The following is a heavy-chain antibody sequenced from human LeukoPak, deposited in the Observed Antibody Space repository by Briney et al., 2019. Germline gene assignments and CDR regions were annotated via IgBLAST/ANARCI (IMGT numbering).Heavy chain of an antibody. J-gene: IGHJ6*03. D-gene: IGHD5-18*01. V-gene: IGHV3-53*01. CDR1: GFTVSSNY. CDR3: ARDGNSYGSYYYYYMDV. Sequence: GGSLRLSCAASGFTVSSNYMSWVRQAPGKGLEWVSVIYSGGSTYYADSVKGRFTISRDNSKNTLYLQMNSLRAEDTAVYYCARDGNSYGSYYYYYMDVWGKGTTVTVSS. CDR2: IYSGGST.